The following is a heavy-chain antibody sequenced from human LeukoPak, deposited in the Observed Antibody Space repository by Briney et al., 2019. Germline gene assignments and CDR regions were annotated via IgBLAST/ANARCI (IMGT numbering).Heavy chain of an antibody. Sequence: GGPLRLSVAASGFTLSNAGRGGAGKPPGKGLEWVGRIRSQTDGGTTDYAAPAKGRFTISRDDSKNTLFLQMNSLKTEDTAVYYCTTATMHWGQGALVTVSS. D-gene: IGHD5-12*01. V-gene: IGHV3-15*01. CDR1: GFTLSNAG. J-gene: IGHJ4*02. CDR2: IRSQTDGGTT. CDR3: TTATMH.